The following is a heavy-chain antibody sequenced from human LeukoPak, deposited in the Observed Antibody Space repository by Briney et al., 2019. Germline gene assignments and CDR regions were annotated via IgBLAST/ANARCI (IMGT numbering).Heavy chain of an antibody. CDR2: IYGGGST. J-gene: IGHJ4*02. CDR1: GFTLSINY. CDR3: ARDFGDY. V-gene: IGHV3-66*02. D-gene: IGHD3-10*01. Sequence: GGSLRLSCAASGFTLSINYMSWVRQAPGKGLEWVSVIYGGGSTYYADSVTGRFTISRDNSKNTLYLQRNSLRAEDTAFYYCARDFGDYWGQGTLVTVSS.